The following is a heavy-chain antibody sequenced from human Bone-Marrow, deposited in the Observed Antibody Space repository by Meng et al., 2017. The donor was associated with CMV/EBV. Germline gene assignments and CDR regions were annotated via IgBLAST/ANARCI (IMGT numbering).Heavy chain of an antibody. Sequence: SLKISCAASGFTFDDYAMHWVRQAPGKGLEWVSGISWNSGSIGYADSVKGRFTISRDNAKNSLYLQMNSLRAEDTALYYCARAYCSSTSCYGLWAFDIWGQGTMVTVSS. D-gene: IGHD2-2*01. V-gene: IGHV3-9*01. CDR1: GFTFDDYA. CDR3: ARAYCSSTSCYGLWAFDI. CDR2: ISWNSGSI. J-gene: IGHJ3*02.